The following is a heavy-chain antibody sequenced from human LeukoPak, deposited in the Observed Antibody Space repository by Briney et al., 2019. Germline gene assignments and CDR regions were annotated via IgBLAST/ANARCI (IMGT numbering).Heavy chain of an antibody. Sequence: SETLSLTCTVSGGSISSYYWSWIRQPPGKGLEWIGSMYYSGSTNYKPSLKSRVTISVDTSKNQFSLRLSSVTAADTAVYYCARHAYYYDRSGSYEAFDIWGQGTMVTVSS. V-gene: IGHV4-59*08. CDR2: MYYSGST. CDR3: ARHAYYYDRSGSYEAFDI. CDR1: GGSISSYY. D-gene: IGHD3-22*01. J-gene: IGHJ3*02.